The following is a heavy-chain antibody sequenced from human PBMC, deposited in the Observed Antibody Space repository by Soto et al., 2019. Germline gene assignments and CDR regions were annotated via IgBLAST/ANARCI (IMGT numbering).Heavy chain of an antibody. CDR1: GGTFSSYT. Sequence: QVQLVQSGAEVKKPGSSVKVSCKASGGTFSSYTISWVRQAPGQGLEWMGRIIPILGIANYAQKFQGRVTITADKSPSTAYMELSSLRSEDTAVYYCASPSGYDLSYYYGMDVWGQGTTVTVSS. CDR2: IIPILGIA. CDR3: ASPSGYDLSYYYGMDV. D-gene: IGHD5-12*01. J-gene: IGHJ6*02. V-gene: IGHV1-69*02.